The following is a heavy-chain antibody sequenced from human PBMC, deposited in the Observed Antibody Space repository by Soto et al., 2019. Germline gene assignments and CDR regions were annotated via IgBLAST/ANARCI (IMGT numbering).Heavy chain of an antibody. CDR3: ERDNEDMIFGVVIPKVSTYYYYGMDV. CDR1: GGTFSSYA. CDR2: IIPIFGTA. V-gene: IGHV1-69*01. Sequence: QVQLVQSGAEVKKPGSSVKVSCKASGGTFSSYAISWVRQAPGQGLEWMGGIIPIFGTANYAQKFQGRVTITADESTSTAYMELSSLRSEDTAVYYCERDNEDMIFGVVIPKVSTYYYYGMDVWGQGTTVTVSS. D-gene: IGHD3-3*01. J-gene: IGHJ6*02.